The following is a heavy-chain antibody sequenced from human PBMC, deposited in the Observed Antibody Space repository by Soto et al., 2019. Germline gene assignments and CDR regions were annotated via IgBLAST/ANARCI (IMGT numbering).Heavy chain of an antibody. D-gene: IGHD2-2*02. Sequence: GESLKISCKGSGYSFTSYWISWVRQMPGKGLEWMGRIDPSDSYTNYSPSFQGHVTISADKSISTAYLQWSSLKASDTAMYYCATYCSSTSCYSSAFDIWGQGTMVTVS. V-gene: IGHV5-10-1*01. J-gene: IGHJ3*02. CDR1: GYSFTSYW. CDR3: ATYCSSTSCYSSAFDI. CDR2: IDPSDSYT.